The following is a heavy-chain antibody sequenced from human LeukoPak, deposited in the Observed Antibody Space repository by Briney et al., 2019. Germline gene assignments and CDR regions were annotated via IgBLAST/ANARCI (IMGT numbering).Heavy chain of an antibody. Sequence: SETLSLTCTVSGGSISSYYWSWIRQPPGKGLEWIGYIYYSGSTNYNPSLKSRVTISVDTSKNQFSLKLSSVTAADTAVYYCARGFPHFFGVVITSRYYYYMDVWGKGTTVTVSS. CDR3: ARGFPHFFGVVITSRYYYYMDV. D-gene: IGHD3-3*01. CDR1: GGSISSYY. J-gene: IGHJ6*03. V-gene: IGHV4-59*01. CDR2: IYYSGST.